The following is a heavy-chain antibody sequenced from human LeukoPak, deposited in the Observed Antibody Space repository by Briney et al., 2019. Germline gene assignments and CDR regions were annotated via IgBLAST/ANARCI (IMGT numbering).Heavy chain of an antibody. D-gene: IGHD1-14*01. CDR2: ISYDGSNK. V-gene: IGHV3-30*04. CDR1: GFTFSSYA. CDR3: AKATGYLL. J-gene: IGHJ4*02. Sequence: GGSLRLSCAASGFTFSSYAMHWVRQASGKGLEWVAVISYDGSNKYYADSVKGRFTISRDNSKNTLYLQMNSLRAEDTAVYYCAKATGYLLWAQGTLVTVSS.